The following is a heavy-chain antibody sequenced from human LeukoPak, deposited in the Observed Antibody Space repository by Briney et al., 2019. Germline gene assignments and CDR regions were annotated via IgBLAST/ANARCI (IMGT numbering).Heavy chain of an antibody. Sequence: SETLSLTCALYGGSFSGYYWSWIRQPPGKGLEWIGEINHSGSTNYNPSLKSRVTVSVDTSKNQFSLKLSSVTAADTAVYYCARGRGIAAAGTDAFDIWGQGTMVTVSS. CDR1: GGSFSGYY. D-gene: IGHD6-13*01. V-gene: IGHV4-34*01. J-gene: IGHJ3*02. CDR3: ARGRGIAAAGTDAFDI. CDR2: INHSGST.